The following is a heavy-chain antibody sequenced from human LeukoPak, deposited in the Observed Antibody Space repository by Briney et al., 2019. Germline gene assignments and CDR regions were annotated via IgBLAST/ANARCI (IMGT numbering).Heavy chain of an antibody. CDR1: RFTFSSYS. CDR2: ISWNSGSI. J-gene: IGHJ4*03. Sequence: PGGSLRLSCAASRFTFSSYSMNWVRQAPGKGLEWVSGISWNSGSIGYADSVKGRFTISRDNSKNTLYLQMNSLRAEDTAVYYCAKVRGGATASGKAYYFDYWGQGTMVTVSS. V-gene: IGHV3-23*01. CDR3: AKVRGGATASGKAYYFDY. D-gene: IGHD1-26*01.